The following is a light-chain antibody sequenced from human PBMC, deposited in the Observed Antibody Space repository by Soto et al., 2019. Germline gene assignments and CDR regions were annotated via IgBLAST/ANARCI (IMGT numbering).Light chain of an antibody. J-gene: IGKJ1*01. V-gene: IGKV3-15*01. CDR1: QSVSSN. Sequence: EIVMTQSPATLSVSPGERATLSCRASQSVSSNLAWYQQKPGQAPSLLIYGASTRATGIPVRFSGSGYGTDFTLTISRLQSEDFAVYYCQQYNNWPTFGQGTKVEIK. CDR2: GAS. CDR3: QQYNNWPT.